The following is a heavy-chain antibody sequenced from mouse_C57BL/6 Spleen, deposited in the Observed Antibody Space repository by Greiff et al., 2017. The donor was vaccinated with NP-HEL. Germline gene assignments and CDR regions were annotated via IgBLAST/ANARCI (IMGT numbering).Heavy chain of an antibody. Sequence: EVKLMESGGGLVKPGGSLKLSCAASGFTFSDYGMHWVRQAPEKGLEWVAYISSGSSTIYYADTVKGRFTISRDNAKNTLFLQMTSLRSEDTAMYYCARGGSSYPFAYWGQGTLVTVSA. CDR2: ISSGSSTI. CDR1: GFTFSDYG. J-gene: IGHJ3*01. CDR3: ARGGSSYPFAY. V-gene: IGHV5-17*01. D-gene: IGHD1-1*01.